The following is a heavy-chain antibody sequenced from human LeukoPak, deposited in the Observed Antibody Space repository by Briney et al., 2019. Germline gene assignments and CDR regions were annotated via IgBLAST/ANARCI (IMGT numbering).Heavy chain of an antibody. J-gene: IGHJ3*02. CDR3: ARDFLYGDYYAFDI. CDR2: INPYSGET. Sequence: GASVKVSCKASGYSFTDFFMHWVRQAPGQGLEWMGWINPYSGETDYAQKFQGRITLTRDTSISATYMELSRLTTDDTAVYYCARDFLYGDYYAFDIWGQGTMVTVSS. CDR1: GYSFTDFF. D-gene: IGHD4-17*01. V-gene: IGHV1-2*02.